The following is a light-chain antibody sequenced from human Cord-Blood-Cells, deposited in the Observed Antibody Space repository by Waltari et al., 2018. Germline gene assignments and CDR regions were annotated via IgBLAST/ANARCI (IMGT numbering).Light chain of an antibody. CDR2: EVS. CDR1: SSDVGGYNY. CDR3: SSYAGSNKIVV. V-gene: IGLV2-8*01. Sequence: QSALTQPPSASGSPGQSVTISCTGTSSDVGGYNYVSWYQQHPGKAPKLTIYEVSKRPSGVPDRFSGSKSGNTASLTVSGLQAEDEADYYCSSYAGSNKIVVFGGGTKLTVL. J-gene: IGLJ2*01.